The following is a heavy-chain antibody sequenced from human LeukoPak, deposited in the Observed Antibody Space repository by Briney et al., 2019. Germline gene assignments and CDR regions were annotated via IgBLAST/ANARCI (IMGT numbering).Heavy chain of an antibody. CDR1: GYTFTSYW. V-gene: IGHV1-46*01. CDR3: ARDKYYYGSGSYSGYYMDV. CDR2: INPSGGSS. Sequence: ASVKVSCKAFGYTFTSYWMHWVRQAPGQGLEWMGIINPSGGSSTYAQKFQGRVTMTRDMSTSTVYMGLSGLRSDDTAVYYCARDKYYYGSGSYSGYYMDVWGKGTTVTVSS. J-gene: IGHJ6*03. D-gene: IGHD3-10*01.